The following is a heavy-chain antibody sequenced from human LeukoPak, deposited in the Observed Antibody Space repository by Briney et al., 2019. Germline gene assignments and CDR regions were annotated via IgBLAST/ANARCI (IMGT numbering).Heavy chain of an antibody. J-gene: IGHJ2*01. CDR3: ARDGRYDFWSGYSAGYFDL. V-gene: IGHV3-7*01. CDR1: GFTPISYW. CDR2: IKEDGSEK. Sequence: GGSLRLSCAASGFTPISYWMSWVRQAPGKGLEWVANIKEDGSEKYYVDSVKGRFTISRDNAKNSLYLQMNSLRAEDTAVYYCARDGRYDFWSGYSAGYFDLWGRGTLVTVSS. D-gene: IGHD3-3*01.